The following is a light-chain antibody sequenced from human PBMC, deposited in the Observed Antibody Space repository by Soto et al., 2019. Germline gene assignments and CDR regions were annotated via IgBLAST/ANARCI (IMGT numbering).Light chain of an antibody. J-gene: IGKJ1*01. CDR3: MQALQTPWT. Sequence: DIVMPQSPLTLPVTPGEPASISCRSSQSLLHSNRYNALDWYLQKTGQSPQILIYLGSNRASGVPGRFSGSGSGTDFKLTISRVEPEDVGVYYCMQALQTPWTCGQGTKVDIK. V-gene: IGKV2-28*01. CDR2: LGS. CDR1: QSLLHSNRYNA.